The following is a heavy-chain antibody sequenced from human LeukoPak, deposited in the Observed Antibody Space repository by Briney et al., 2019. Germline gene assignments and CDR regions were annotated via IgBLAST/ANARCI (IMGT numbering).Heavy chain of an antibody. Sequence: APVKVSCKASGYTFTSYDINWVRQATGQGLEWMGWMNPNSGNTGYAQKFQGRVTMTRNTSISTAYMELSSLRSEDTAVYYCARAVTVRRYFDWLLPYYYYYMDVWGKGTTVTVSS. J-gene: IGHJ6*03. V-gene: IGHV1-8*01. CDR2: MNPNSGNT. D-gene: IGHD3-9*01. CDR1: GYTFTSYD. CDR3: ARAVTVRRYFDWLLPYYYYYMDV.